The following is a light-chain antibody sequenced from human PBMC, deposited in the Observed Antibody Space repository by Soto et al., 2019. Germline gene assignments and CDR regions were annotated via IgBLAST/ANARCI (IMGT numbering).Light chain of an antibody. CDR2: DVS. CDR3: SSNTSSSSLLYV. Sequence: QSVLTQPASVSGSPGQSITISCTGTSSDVGGYNYVSWYQQHPGKAPKLMIYDVSNRPSGVSNRFSGSKSGNTASLTISGLQAEDEADYYCSSNTSSSSLLYVFGTGTKGTVL. CDR1: SSDVGGYNY. J-gene: IGLJ1*01. V-gene: IGLV2-14*01.